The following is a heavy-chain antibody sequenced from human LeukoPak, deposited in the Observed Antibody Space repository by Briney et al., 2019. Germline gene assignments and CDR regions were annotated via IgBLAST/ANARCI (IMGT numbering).Heavy chain of an antibody. V-gene: IGHV3-23*01. CDR1: GFTFSSCA. Sequence: PGGSLRLSSAASGFTFSSCAMSWVRQAPGKGLEWVSLISGSGDSRYYADSVKGRFTISRDNAKNTLWLQMNSLRAEDTAVYYCAKGVTTVRIYYHGMDVWGQGTTVTVSS. CDR2: ISGSGDSR. CDR3: AKGVTTVRIYYHGMDV. D-gene: IGHD4-11*01. J-gene: IGHJ6*02.